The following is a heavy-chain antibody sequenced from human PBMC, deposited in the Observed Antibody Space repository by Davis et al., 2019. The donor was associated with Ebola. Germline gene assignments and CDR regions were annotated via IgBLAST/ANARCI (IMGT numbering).Heavy chain of an antibody. Sequence: GGSLRLSCAASGFTVSSHYMSWVRQAPGKGLEWVSVIYPGGNTYYGDSVRGRFTISRDNSKKTLYLQMNSLRAEDTAVYYCAKSGLSFGVVKYHYGMDVWGKGTTVTVSS. CDR3: AKSGLSFGVVKYHYGMDV. J-gene: IGHJ6*04. D-gene: IGHD3-3*01. CDR1: GFTVSSHY. V-gene: IGHV3-53*01. CDR2: IYPGGNT.